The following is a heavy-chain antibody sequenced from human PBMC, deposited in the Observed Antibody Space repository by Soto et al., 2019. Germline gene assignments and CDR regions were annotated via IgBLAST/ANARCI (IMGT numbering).Heavy chain of an antibody. V-gene: IGHV1-2*02. CDR1: GYNFTGYY. Sequence: GASVKVSCKASGYNFTGYYRHWVRQAPGQGLEWMGWINPNSGGTNYAQKLQGRVTMTTDTSTSTAYMELRSLRSDDTAVYYCSRVRYNWNDYFDYWCQGTLVTVSS. CDR2: INPNSGGT. J-gene: IGHJ4*02. CDR3: SRVRYNWNDYFDY. D-gene: IGHD1-20*01.